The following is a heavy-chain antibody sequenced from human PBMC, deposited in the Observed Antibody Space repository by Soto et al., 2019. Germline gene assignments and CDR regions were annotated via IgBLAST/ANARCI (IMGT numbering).Heavy chain of an antibody. CDR3: ARVFCPGTYYYDLGVFALSSSP. J-gene: IGHJ5*02. D-gene: IGHD3-22*01. CDR2: INAGNGNT. Sequence: ASVKVSCKASGYTFTSYSMHWVRQAPGQRLEWMGWINAGNGNTKYSQKFQGRVTITRDTSASTAYMELSSLRSEDTAVYYCARVFCPGTYYYDLGVFALSSSPWGKEPLVTFPS. CDR1: GYTFTSYS. V-gene: IGHV1-3*01.